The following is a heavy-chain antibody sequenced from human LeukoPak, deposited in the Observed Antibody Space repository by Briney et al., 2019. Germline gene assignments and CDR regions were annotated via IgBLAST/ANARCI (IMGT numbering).Heavy chain of an antibody. V-gene: IGHV5-51*01. Sequence: GESLKISCKGSGYNFTNYWIGWVRQMPGKGLEWMGIIYPIDSETRYSPSFQGQVTFSADRSINTAYLQWNSLKASDTAMYYCARHRNDVYYYYYMDVWGKGTTVTVSS. D-gene: IGHD1-1*01. CDR1: GYNFTNYW. CDR2: IYPIDSET. CDR3: ARHRNDVYYYYYMDV. J-gene: IGHJ6*03.